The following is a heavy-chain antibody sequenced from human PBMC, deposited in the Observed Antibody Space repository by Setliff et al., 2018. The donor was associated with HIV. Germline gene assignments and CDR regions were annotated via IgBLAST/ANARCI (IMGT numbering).Heavy chain of an antibody. CDR2: IRYDGSNK. V-gene: IGHV3-30*02. Sequence: GGSLRLSCAASGFTFSTYGMHWVRQAPGKGLEWVAFIRYDGSNKYYADSVKGRFTISRDNSKNTLYLQMNSLRAEDTAVYYCAGESSIAVAEYFQHWGQGTLVTVSS. CDR3: AGESSIAVAEYFQH. J-gene: IGHJ1*01. CDR1: GFTFSTYG. D-gene: IGHD6-19*01.